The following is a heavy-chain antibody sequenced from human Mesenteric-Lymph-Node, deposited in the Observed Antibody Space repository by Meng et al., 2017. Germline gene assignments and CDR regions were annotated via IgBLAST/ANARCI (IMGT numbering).Heavy chain of an antibody. CDR2: INPSGGST. D-gene: IGHD3-10*01. Sequence: ASVKVSCKASGYTFTSYYMHWVRQAPGQGLEWMGIINPSGGSTSYAQKFQGRVTMTRDTSTSTVYMELRGLRYDDSAIYYCARYQNYGSGSFDHWGQGTPVTVSS. V-gene: IGHV1-46*01. CDR3: ARYQNYGSGSFDH. CDR1: GYTFTSYY. J-gene: IGHJ4*02.